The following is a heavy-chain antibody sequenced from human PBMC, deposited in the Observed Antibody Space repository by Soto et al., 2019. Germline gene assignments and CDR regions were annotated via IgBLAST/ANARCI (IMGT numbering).Heavy chain of an antibody. CDR2: IYPGDSET. CDR3: VRHRGEMSTLYYDF. Sequence: PGESLKISCKGSGYSLTTYRIAWIRQMPGKGLEWMGIIYPGDSETSYSPSFQGQVTISADKSSTTAYLQWSSVKASDTAMYYCVRHRGEMSTLYYDFWGQGTPVTVSS. V-gene: IGHV5-51*01. CDR1: GYSLTTYR. J-gene: IGHJ4*02. D-gene: IGHD3-16*01.